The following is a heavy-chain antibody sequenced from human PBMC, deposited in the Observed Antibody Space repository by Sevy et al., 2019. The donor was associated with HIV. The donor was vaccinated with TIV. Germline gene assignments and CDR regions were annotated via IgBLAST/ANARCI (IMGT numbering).Heavy chain of an antibody. CDR1: GFTFGDYA. D-gene: IGHD6-19*01. CDR3: TRDPTEGIAVAGNWYDP. V-gene: IGHV3-49*03. CDR2: IRNKAYDGTT. Sequence: GGSPRLSCKASGFTFGDYAMSWFRQAPGKGLEWVGFIRNKAYDGTTEYAASVKGRFTISRDDSKSIAYLQMNSLKTEDTAVYYCTRDPTEGIAVAGNWYDPWGQGTLVTVSS. J-gene: IGHJ5*02.